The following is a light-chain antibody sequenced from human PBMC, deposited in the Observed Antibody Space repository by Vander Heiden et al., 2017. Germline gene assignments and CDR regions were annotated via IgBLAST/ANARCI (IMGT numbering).Light chain of an antibody. CDR2: GAS. V-gene: IGKV3-15*01. CDR1: QSVNKN. CDR3: QRYDSWPYT. J-gene: IGKJ2*01. Sequence: EIVMTQSPATLSVSPGERATLSCRASQSVNKNLAWYQQKAGQAPRLLIYGASTRATGIPARFSGSGSGTEFSLTISSLQSEDFAVYYCQRYDSWPYTFGQGTKLEIK.